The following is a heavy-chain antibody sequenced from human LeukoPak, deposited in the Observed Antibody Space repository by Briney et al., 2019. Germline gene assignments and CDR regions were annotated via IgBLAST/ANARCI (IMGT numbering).Heavy chain of an antibody. CDR1: GFTFSSYA. V-gene: IGHV3-23*01. CDR3: AKDPMVPVLLWFGA. J-gene: IGHJ4*02. Sequence: GGSLRLSCAASGFTFSSYAMSWVRQAPGKGLEWVSATSGSGGSTYYADSVKGRFTISRDNSKNTLYLQMNSLRAEDTAVYYCAKDPMVPVLLWFGAWGQGTLVTVSS. CDR2: TSGSGGST. D-gene: IGHD3-10*01.